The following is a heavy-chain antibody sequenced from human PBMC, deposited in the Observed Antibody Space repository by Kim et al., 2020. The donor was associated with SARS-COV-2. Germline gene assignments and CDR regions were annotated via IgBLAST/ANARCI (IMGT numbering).Heavy chain of an antibody. CDR1: GYTFTSYA. J-gene: IGHJ5*02. D-gene: IGHD3-16*01. Sequence: ASVKVSCKASGYTFTSYAMHWVRQAPGQRLEWMGWINAGNGNTKYSQKFQGRVTITRDTSASTAYMELSSLRSEDTAVYYCARGPPRGSGRFGGLLDPWGQGTLVTVSS. CDR2: INAGNGNT. CDR3: ARGPPRGSGRFGGLLDP. V-gene: IGHV1-3*01.